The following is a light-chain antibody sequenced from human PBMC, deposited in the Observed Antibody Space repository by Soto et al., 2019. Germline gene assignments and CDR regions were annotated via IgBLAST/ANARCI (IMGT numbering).Light chain of an antibody. CDR2: GAS. V-gene: IGKV3D-20*02. Sequence: EIVLTQSPGTLSLSPGERATLSCRASQSVSNNYLAWYQQKPGQAPRLLIYGASNRATGIPDRFSGSGSGTDFTLTISSLEPEDFAVYYCQHRSNWPITFGQGTRLEIK. CDR3: QHRSNWPIT. J-gene: IGKJ5*01. CDR1: QSVSNNY.